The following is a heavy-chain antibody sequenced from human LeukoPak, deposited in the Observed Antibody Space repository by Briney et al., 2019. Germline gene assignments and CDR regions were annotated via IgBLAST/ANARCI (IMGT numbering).Heavy chain of an antibody. V-gene: IGHV4-39*01. CDR2: IYYSGST. D-gene: IGHD3-22*01. CDR3: ASRSPGYYDSSGYYEFDY. CDR1: GGSISGSSYY. Sequence: SETLSLTCTVSGGSISGSSYYWGWIRRPPGKGLEWIGSIYYSGSTYYNPSLKSRVTISVDTSKNQFSLKLSSVTAADTAVYYCASRSPGYYDSSGYYEFDYWGQGTLVTVSS. J-gene: IGHJ4*02.